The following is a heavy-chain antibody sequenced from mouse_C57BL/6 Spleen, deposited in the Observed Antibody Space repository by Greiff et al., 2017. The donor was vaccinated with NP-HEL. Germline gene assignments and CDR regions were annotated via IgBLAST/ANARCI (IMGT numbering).Heavy chain of an antibody. Sequence: VQLQQSGPGLVKPSQSLSLTCSATGYSITSGYYWNLIRQPPGNQLEWMGYISYDGSNNYNPSLKNRFSITRDTSTNPFFLKLNSVTTEDTATDNGAREGADDYGSSSFADWGQGTLVTVSA. CDR1: GYSITSGYY. D-gene: IGHD1-1*01. J-gene: IGHJ3*01. CDR3: AREGADDYGSSSFAD. CDR2: ISYDGSN. V-gene: IGHV3-6*01.